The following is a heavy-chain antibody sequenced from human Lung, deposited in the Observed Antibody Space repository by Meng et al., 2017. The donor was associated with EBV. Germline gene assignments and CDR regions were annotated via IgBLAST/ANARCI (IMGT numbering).Heavy chain of an antibody. J-gene: IGHJ4*02. D-gene: IGHD2-15*01. CDR3: AKGGVAFHDF. Sequence: GEVVGSGGDLVQPGRSLRLSCAASGFTFSPYGMHWVRQAPGKGLEWLATITLSGDSTYYADSVKGRFTVSRDISKNTLYLQLSSLRADDTAVYYCAKGGVAFHDFWGQGTLVTVSS. CDR2: ITLSGDST. V-gene: IGHV3-23*04. CDR1: GFTFSPYG.